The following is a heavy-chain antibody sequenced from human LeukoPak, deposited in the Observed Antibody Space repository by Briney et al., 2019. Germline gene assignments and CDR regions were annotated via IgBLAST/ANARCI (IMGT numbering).Heavy chain of an antibody. CDR3: ARDPDTAMVYYYYGMDV. J-gene: IGHJ6*04. D-gene: IGHD5-18*01. Sequence: GGSLRLACAASGFTFSSYAMHWVRQAPGKGLEWVAVISYDGSNKYYADSVKGRFTISRDNSKNTLYLQMNSLRAEDTAVYYCARDPDTAMVYYYYGMDVWGKGTTVTVSS. V-gene: IGHV3-30*04. CDR1: GFTFSSYA. CDR2: ISYDGSNK.